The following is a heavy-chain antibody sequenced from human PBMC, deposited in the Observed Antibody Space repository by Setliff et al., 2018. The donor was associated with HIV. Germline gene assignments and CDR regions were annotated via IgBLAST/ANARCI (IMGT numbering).Heavy chain of an antibody. CDR2: ISGSAGTT. V-gene: IGHV3-23*01. D-gene: IGHD3-10*01. Sequence: GGSLRLSCAASGFSFSSYNMNWVRQAPGKGLEWVSGISGSAGTTYYADSVKGRFTISRDNSKNTLYLQMNSLRAEDTAVYYCARDPAFGAFDIWGQGTMVTVSS. CDR3: ARDPAFGAFDI. CDR1: GFSFSSYN. J-gene: IGHJ3*02.